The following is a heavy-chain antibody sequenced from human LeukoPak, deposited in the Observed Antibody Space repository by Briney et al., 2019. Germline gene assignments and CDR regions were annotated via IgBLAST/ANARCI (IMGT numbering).Heavy chain of an antibody. D-gene: IGHD6-13*01. CDR2: INPNSGGT. J-gene: IGHJ1*01. CDR3: ARDRIAAV. Sequence: GASVKVSCKASGYTFIAFYMYWVRQAPGQGLEWMGWINPNSGGTNYAQKFQGRVTMTRDTSISTAYMELSGLRSDDTALYYCARDRIAAVWGQGTLVTVSS. V-gene: IGHV1-2*02. CDR1: GYTFIAFY.